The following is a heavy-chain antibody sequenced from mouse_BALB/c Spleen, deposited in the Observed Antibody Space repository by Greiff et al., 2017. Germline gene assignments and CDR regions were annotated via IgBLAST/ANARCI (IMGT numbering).Heavy chain of an antibody. V-gene: IGHV1-4*01. J-gene: IGHJ3*01. D-gene: IGHD1-1*01. CDR2: INPSSGYT. CDR3: ERGDNYYGSSYWFAY. CDR1: GYTFTSYT. Sequence: QVQLQQSGAELARPGASVKMSCKASGYTFTSYTMHWVKPRPGQGLEWIGYINPSSGYTNYNQKFKDKATLTADKSSSTAYMQLSSLTSEDSAVYYCERGDNYYGSSYWFAYWGQGTLVTVSA.